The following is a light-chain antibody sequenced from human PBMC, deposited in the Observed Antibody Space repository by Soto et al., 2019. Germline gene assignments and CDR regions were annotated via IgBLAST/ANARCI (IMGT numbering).Light chain of an antibody. Sequence: DTVLTQSPGTLSLSPGERATLSCRASQSVGNNYLAWYQQKPGQAPRLLIYDASSRATGLPDRFSGNGSGTDLALTIARLGPADFAGYYCQQCASSPRTFGQGTEVEIK. CDR1: QSVGNNY. V-gene: IGKV3-20*01. CDR2: DAS. CDR3: QQCASSPRT. J-gene: IGKJ1*01.